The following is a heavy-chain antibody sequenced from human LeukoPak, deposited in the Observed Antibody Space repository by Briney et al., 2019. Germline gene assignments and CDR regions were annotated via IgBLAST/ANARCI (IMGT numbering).Heavy chain of an antibody. D-gene: IGHD6-19*01. V-gene: IGHV4-39*07. Sequence: SETLSLTCTVSGGSISSGSYYWSWIRQPPGKGLEWIGEINHSGSTNYSPSLKSRVTISVDTPKNQFSLKLSSLTAADTAVYYCARANRRYSSGWYYFDYWGQGTLVTVSS. CDR3: ARANRRYSSGWYYFDY. CDR2: INHSGST. CDR1: GGSISSGSYY. J-gene: IGHJ4*02.